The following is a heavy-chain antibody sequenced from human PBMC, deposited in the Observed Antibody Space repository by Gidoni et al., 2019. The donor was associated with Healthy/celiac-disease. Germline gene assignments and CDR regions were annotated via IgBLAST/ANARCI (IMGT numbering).Heavy chain of an antibody. CDR1: GFTFDDYT. D-gene: IGHD1-26*01. V-gene: IGHV3-43*01. CDR3: AKELQDRWEPELWGYCIDV. Sequence: LSCAASGFTFDDYTMHWVRQAPGKGLEWVSLISWDGGSTYYADSVKGRFTISRDNSKNSLYLQMNSLRTEDTALYYCAKELQDRWEPELWGYCIDVWGQGTTVTVSS. CDR2: ISWDGGST. J-gene: IGHJ6*02.